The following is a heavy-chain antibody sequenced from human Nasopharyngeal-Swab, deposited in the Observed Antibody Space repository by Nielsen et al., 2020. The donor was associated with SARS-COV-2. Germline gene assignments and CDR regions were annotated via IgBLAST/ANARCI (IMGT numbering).Heavy chain of an antibody. J-gene: IGHJ4*02. Sequence: GGSLRLSCIASGFNFSDYGMHWVRQAPGKGLEWVAAISYDGSNKYYADSVKGRFTISRDNSKNTLYLQMNSLRAEDTAVYYCARDLSGYSFYFDYWGQGTLVTVSS. CDR3: ARDLSGYSFYFDY. V-gene: IGHV3-30*19. CDR1: GFNFSDYG. CDR2: ISYDGSNK. D-gene: IGHD5-18*01.